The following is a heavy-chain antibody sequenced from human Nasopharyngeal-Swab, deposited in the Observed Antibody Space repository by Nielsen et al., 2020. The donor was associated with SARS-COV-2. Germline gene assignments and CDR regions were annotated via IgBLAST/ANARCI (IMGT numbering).Heavy chain of an antibody. CDR1: GYTFSDYY. D-gene: IGHD3-3*01. CDR3: ARGPFITIDV. Sequence: ASVKVSCKASGYTFSDYYIHWVRQATGQGLEWMGWMNPNSGNTGYAQKFQGRVTMTRNTSISTAYMELSSLRSEDTAVYYCARGPFITIDVWGQGTTVTVSS. CDR2: MNPNSGNT. J-gene: IGHJ6*02. V-gene: IGHV1-8*02.